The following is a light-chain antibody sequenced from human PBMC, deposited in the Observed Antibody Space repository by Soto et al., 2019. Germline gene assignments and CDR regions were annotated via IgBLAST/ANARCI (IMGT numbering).Light chain of an antibody. CDR3: SSYAGSNNLYV. V-gene: IGLV2-8*01. J-gene: IGLJ1*01. Sequence: QSVLTQPPSASGSPGQSVTISCTGTSSDVGGHNYVSWYQQHPGKAPKLMIYEVSKRPSGVPDRFSGSKSGNTASLTVSGLQAEDEADYYCSSYAGSNNLYVFGTGTKLTVL. CDR2: EVS. CDR1: SSDVGGHNY.